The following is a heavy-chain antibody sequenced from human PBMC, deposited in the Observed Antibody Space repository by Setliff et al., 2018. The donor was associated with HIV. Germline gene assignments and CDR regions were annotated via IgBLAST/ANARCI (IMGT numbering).Heavy chain of an antibody. D-gene: IGHD1-1*01. V-gene: IGHV4-31*03. Sequence: TLSLTCTVSGDSISRGGYYWSWIRQHPGGGLDWIGYISYSGSTFYNPSLKSRVTISLDTSYNQFSLKVKSVTAADTAVYYCATGRLYYYMDVWGKGTTVTVS. CDR1: GDSISRGGYY. CDR2: ISYSGST. CDR3: ATGRLYYYMDV. J-gene: IGHJ6*03.